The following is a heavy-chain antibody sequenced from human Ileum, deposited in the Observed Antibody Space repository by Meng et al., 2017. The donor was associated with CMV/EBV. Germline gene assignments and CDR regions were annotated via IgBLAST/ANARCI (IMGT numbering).Heavy chain of an antibody. J-gene: IGHJ4*02. CDR2: ISYDGSNK. D-gene: IGHD3-22*01. CDR1: YA. CDR3: ARDQREGPTYYYDSSGYSHFDY. V-gene: IGHV3-30*04. Sequence: YAMHWGRQAPGKGLEWVAVISYDGSNKYYADSVKGRFTISRDNSKNTLYLQMNSLRAEDTAVYYCARDQREGPTYYYDSSGYSHFDYWGQGTLVTVSS.